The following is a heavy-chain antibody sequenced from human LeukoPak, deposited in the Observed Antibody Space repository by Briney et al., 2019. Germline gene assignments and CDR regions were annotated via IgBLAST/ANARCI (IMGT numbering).Heavy chain of an antibody. J-gene: IGHJ4*02. CDR3: ARDQDSSYYYDSSGYSY. CDR1: GYTLTELS. V-gene: IGHV1-24*01. CDR2: FDPEDGET. D-gene: IGHD3-22*01. Sequence: ASVKVSCKVSGYTLTELSMHWVRQAPGKGLEWMGGFDPEDGETIYAQKFQGRVTMTRDTSTSTVYMELSSLRSEDTAVYYCARDQDSSYYYDSSGYSYWGQGTLVTVSS.